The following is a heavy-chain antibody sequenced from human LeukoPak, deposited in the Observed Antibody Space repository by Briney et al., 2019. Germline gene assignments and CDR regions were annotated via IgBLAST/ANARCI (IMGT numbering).Heavy chain of an antibody. V-gene: IGHV3-21*01. J-gene: IGHJ3*02. D-gene: IGHD1-26*01. CDR3: ARGGSGATRDDTFDI. Sequence: GGSLRLSCAASAFTFSTYSMNWVRQAPGGGLEWVSSISSGRGVIIYADSVKGRSTISRDKAKNSLYLQMNSLRAEDKAVYYCARGGSGATRDDTFDIWGQGARVSVPS. CDR2: ISSGRGVI. CDR1: AFTFSTYS.